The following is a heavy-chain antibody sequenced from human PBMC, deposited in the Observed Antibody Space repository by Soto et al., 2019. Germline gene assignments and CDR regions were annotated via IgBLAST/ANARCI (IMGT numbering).Heavy chain of an antibody. CDR1: GFTFSSDA. D-gene: IGHD3-22*01. Sequence: LRLSCAASGFTFSSDAMHWVRQAPGKGLEWVAVISYHGGDKYYADSVKGRFTISRENSKNTLYLEMNSLRADDTAVYYCARSRFYYDTSDYLDYWGQGTLVTVSS. V-gene: IGHV3-30-3*01. J-gene: IGHJ4*02. CDR3: ARSRFYYDTSDYLDY. CDR2: ISYHGGDK.